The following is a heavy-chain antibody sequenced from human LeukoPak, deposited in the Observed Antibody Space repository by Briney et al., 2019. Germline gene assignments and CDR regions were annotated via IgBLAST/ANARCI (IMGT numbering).Heavy chain of an antibody. CDR3: ARGLEFGFDY. V-gene: IGHV4-34*01. CDR2: INHSGST. CDR1: GASFSGYY. J-gene: IGHJ4*02. Sequence: SETLSLTCAVYGASFSGYYWSWIRQPPGKGLEWIGEINHSGSTNYNPSLKSRVTISVDTSKNQFSLKLSSVTAADTAVYYCARGLEFGFDYWGQGTLVTVSS. D-gene: IGHD3-10*01.